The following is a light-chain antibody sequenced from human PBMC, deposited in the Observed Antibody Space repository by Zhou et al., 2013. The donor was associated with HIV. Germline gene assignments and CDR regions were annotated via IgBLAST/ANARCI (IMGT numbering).Light chain of an antibody. Sequence: SYELTQPPSVSVAPGQTARFPCGGNNIGGKNVHWYQQKPGQAPVLVIYFDTDRPSGIPERFSGSNSGNTATLTISRVAAGDEADYYCQVWDRNNDQVVFGGGTKLTVL. CDR2: FDT. J-gene: IGLJ2*01. CDR3: QVWDRNNDQVV. V-gene: IGLV3-21*04. CDR1: NIGGKN.